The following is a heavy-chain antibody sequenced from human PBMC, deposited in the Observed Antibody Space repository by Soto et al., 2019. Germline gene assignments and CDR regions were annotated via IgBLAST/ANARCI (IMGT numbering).Heavy chain of an antibody. D-gene: IGHD1-26*01. CDR3: AKSFVPDDKEWELYFDY. CDR2: ISGSGGST. V-gene: IGHV3-23*01. J-gene: IGHJ4*02. Sequence: GSLRLSCAASGFTFSSYAMSWVRQAPGKGLEWVSAISGSGGSTYYADSVKGRFTISRDNSKNTLYLQMNSLRAEDTAVYYCAKSFVPDDKEWELYFDYWGQGTLVTVSS. CDR1: GFTFSSYA.